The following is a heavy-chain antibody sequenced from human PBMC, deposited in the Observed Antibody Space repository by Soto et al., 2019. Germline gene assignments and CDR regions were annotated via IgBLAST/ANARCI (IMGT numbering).Heavy chain of an antibody. CDR1: GFTFDDYA. Sequence: SLSLSCAASGFTFDDYAMHWVRQAPGKGLEWVSGISWNSGSIGYADSVKGRFTISRDNAKNSLYLQMNSLRAEDTALYYCAKDCWSRGSYPEPHFDYWGQGTLVTVSS. CDR3: AKDCWSRGSYPEPHFDY. V-gene: IGHV3-9*01. D-gene: IGHD1-26*01. J-gene: IGHJ4*02. CDR2: ISWNSGSI.